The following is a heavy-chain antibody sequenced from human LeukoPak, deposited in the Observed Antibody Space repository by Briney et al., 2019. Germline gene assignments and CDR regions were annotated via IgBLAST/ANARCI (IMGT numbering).Heavy chain of an antibody. V-gene: IGHV1-8*01. J-gene: IGHJ4*02. CDR1: GYTFTSYD. CDR3: ARVRVGDGYIDY. CDR2: MNPNSGNT. D-gene: IGHD1-26*01. Sequence: ASVKVSCKASGYTFTSYDINWVRQATGQGLEWMGWMNPNSGNTGYAQKFQGRVTMTRNTSISTAYMELSSLRSEDTAVYYCARVRVGDGYIDYWGQGTLVTVSS.